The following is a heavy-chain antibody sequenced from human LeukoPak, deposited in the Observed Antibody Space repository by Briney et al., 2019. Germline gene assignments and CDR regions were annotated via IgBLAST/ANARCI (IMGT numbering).Heavy chain of an antibody. Sequence: PAETLSLTCTVSGYSISSGYYWGWIRQPPGKGLEWIGSIYHSGSTYYNPSLKSRVTISVDTSRNQFSLKLNSVTAADTAVYYCAKSNGYGLVDIWGQGTMVTVSS. CDR2: IYHSGST. CDR1: GYSISSGYY. V-gene: IGHV4-38-2*02. CDR3: AKSNGYGLVDI. D-gene: IGHD3-10*01. J-gene: IGHJ3*02.